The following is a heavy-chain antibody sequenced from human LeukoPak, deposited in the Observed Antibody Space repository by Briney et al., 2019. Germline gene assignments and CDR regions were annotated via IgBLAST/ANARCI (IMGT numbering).Heavy chain of an antibody. J-gene: IGHJ4*02. CDR1: VYTFTSYY. Sequence: ASVKVSCKASVYTFTSYYMHWVRQAPGLGLEWLGIINPSGGSTSYAQKFQGRVTMTRDASTSTVYMELSSLRSEDTAVYYCARDRSSSFLPDYWGQGTLVTVSS. D-gene: IGHD6-6*01. CDR2: INPSGGST. V-gene: IGHV1-46*01. CDR3: ARDRSSSFLPDY.